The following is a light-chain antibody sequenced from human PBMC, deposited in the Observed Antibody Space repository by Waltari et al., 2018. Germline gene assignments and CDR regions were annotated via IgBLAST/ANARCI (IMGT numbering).Light chain of an antibody. CDR1: QSLSSNY. J-gene: IGKJ1*01. CDR2: GTS. V-gene: IGKV3-20*01. CDR3: QQYGNSRWT. Sequence: VLTQSPGPLSLSPGASATLSCRASQSLSSNYFAWYQQNPGQAPRLLIYGTSSRAAGIPDRFSGSGSGTDFTLTISRLEPEDFAVYFCQQYGNSRWTFGQGTKVEIK.